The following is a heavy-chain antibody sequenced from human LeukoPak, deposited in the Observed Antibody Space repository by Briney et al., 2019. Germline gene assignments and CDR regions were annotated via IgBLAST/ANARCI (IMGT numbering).Heavy chain of an antibody. CDR3: ASASRAPYGSGSAGDY. V-gene: IGHV4-59*01. Sequence: SETLSLTCTVSGGSISSYYWSWIRQPPGKGLEWIGYIHYTGSTNYSPSLKSRVTISVDTSKNQFSLKLSSVTAADTAVYYCASASRAPYGSGSAGDYWGQGTLVTVSS. J-gene: IGHJ4*02. D-gene: IGHD3-10*01. CDR1: GGSISSYY. CDR2: IHYTGST.